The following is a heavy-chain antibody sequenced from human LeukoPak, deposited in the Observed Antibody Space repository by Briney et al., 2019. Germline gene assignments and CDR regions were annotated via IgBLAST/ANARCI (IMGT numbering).Heavy chain of an antibody. CDR1: GYTFTSYD. V-gene: IGHV1-8*01. CDR2: MNPNSGNT. D-gene: IGHD3-10*01. Sequence: GASVKVSCKASGYTFTSYDINWVRQTTGLGLEWMGWMNPNSGNTGYAQKFQGRVTMTRNTSISTAYMELSSLRSEDTAVYYCASAPKYYGSGSYSYYYYGMDVWGQGTTVTVSS. CDR3: ASAPKYYGSGSYSYYYYGMDV. J-gene: IGHJ6*02.